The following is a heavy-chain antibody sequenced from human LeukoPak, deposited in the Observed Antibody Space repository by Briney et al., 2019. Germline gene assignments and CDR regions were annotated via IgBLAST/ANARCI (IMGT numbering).Heavy chain of an antibody. Sequence: GSSVTVSFKASGGTFSSYAISWVRQAPGQGLEWMGGIIPIFGTANYAQKFQGRVTITTDESTSTAYMELSSLRSEDTAVYYCARDNYAGANWFDPWGQGTLVTVSS. CDR2: IIPIFGTA. D-gene: IGHD1-7*01. CDR3: ARDNYAGANWFDP. V-gene: IGHV1-69*05. CDR1: GGTFSSYA. J-gene: IGHJ5*02.